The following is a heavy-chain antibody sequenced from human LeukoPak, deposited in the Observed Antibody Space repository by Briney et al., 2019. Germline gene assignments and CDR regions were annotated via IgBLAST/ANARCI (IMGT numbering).Heavy chain of an antibody. CDR1: GHTFTSYG. D-gene: IGHD1-14*01. V-gene: IGHV1-18*01. J-gene: IGHJ6*03. CDR2: ISAYNGNT. Sequence: ASVKVSCKASGHTFTSYGISWVRQAPGQGLEWMGWISAYNGNTNYAQKLQGRVTMTTDTSTSTAYMELRSLRSDDTAVYYCARAAVLSGPDYYYYMDVWGKGTTVTVSS. CDR3: ARAAVLSGPDYYYYMDV.